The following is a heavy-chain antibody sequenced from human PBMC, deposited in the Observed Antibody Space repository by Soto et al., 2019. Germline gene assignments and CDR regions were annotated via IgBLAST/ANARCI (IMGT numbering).Heavy chain of an antibody. V-gene: IGHV3-48*01. Sequence: GGSLRLSCAASGFTFSSYSMNWVRQAPGKGLEWVSYISSSSSTIYYADSVKGRFTISRDNAKNSLYLQMNSLRAEDTAVYYCARGPYSAVIVGATIAFDTWGQGTMVTVS. CDR1: GFTFSSYS. CDR3: ARGPYSAVIVGATIAFDT. D-gene: IGHD1-26*01. CDR2: ISSSSSTI. J-gene: IGHJ3*02.